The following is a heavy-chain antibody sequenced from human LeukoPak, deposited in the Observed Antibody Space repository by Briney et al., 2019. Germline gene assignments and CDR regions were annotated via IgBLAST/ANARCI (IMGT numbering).Heavy chain of an antibody. D-gene: IGHD6-19*01. CDR1: RYTYTQYQ. CDR3: ARELGSGWWPNEYWGQATQV. CDR2: INPNSGET. V-gene: IGHV1-2*02. J-gene: IGHJ3*01. Sequence: SVPETFLGTRYTYTQYQFHWVRPAPGQGLEWMGWINPNSGETNYAQKFQGRVTMTRDTSISTASMDQGRLRPDDTAVYYCARELGSGWWPNEYWGQATQVRGQATKVTVSS.